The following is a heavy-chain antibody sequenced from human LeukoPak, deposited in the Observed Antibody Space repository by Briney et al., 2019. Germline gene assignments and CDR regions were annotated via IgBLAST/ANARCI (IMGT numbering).Heavy chain of an antibody. J-gene: IGHJ4*02. CDR1: GFTFSSYA. D-gene: IGHD3-22*01. Sequence: GGSLRLSCAASGFTFSSYAMHWVRQAPGKGLEWVAVISYDGSNKYYADSVKGRFTISRDNSKNTLSLQMNSLRAEDTAVYYCAKGERTSSGYYPVYYFDYWGQGTLVTVSS. CDR2: ISYDGSNK. V-gene: IGHV3-30*04. CDR3: AKGERTSSGYYPVYYFDY.